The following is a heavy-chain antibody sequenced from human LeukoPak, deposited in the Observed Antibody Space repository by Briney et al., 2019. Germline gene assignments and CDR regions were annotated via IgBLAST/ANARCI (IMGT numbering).Heavy chain of an antibody. CDR3: ARGYYDSSGYYLIDY. CDR2: INSDGRST. V-gene: IGHV3-74*01. D-gene: IGHD3-22*01. J-gene: IGHJ4*02. CDR1: GFTFSNYW. Sequence: GGSVRLSCAASGFTFSNYWMHWVRQAPGKGLVWVSRINSDGRSTSYADSVKGRFTISRDNAKNTLYLQMNSLRAEDTAVYYCARGYYDSSGYYLIDYWGQGTPVTVSS.